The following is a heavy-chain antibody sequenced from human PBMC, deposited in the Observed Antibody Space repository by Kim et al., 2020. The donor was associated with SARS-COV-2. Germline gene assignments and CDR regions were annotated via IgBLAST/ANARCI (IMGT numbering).Heavy chain of an antibody. CDR2: ISYDGSNK. CDR3: AKLYEILTGYYPYYYYYGMDV. V-gene: IGHV3-30*18. CDR1: GFTFSSYG. D-gene: IGHD3-9*01. Sequence: GGSLRLSCAASGFTFSSYGMHWVRQAPGKGLEWVAVISYDGSNKYYADSVKGRFTISRDNSKNTLYLQMNSLRAEDTAVYYCAKLYEILTGYYPYYYYYGMDVRRQGSTLSVSS. J-gene: IGHJ6*02.